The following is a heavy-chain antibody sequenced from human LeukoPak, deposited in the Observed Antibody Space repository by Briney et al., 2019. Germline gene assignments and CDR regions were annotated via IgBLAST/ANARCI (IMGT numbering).Heavy chain of an antibody. CDR3: ATAYYASGGYYYYGMDV. V-gene: IGHV1-24*01. CDR1: GYTLTELS. CDR2: FDPEDGET. J-gene: IGHJ6*02. Sequence: GASVKVSCKVSGYTLTELSMHWVRQAPGKGLEWMGGFDPEDGETIYAQKFQGRVTMTEDTSTDTAYMELSSLRSEDTAAYYCATAYYASGGYYYYGMDVWGQGTTVTVSS. D-gene: IGHD3-10*01.